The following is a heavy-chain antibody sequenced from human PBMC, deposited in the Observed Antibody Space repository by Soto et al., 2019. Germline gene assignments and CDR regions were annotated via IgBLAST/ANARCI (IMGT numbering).Heavy chain of an antibody. J-gene: IGHJ5*02. V-gene: IGHV4-59*01. D-gene: IGHD2-2*01. CDR1: GGSISSYY. Sequence: SETLSLTCTVSGGSISSYYWSWIRQPPGKGLEWIGYIYYSGSTNYNPSLQSRVTISVDTSKNQFSLKLSSVTAADTAVYYCARGSHPSDGFDPWGQGTLVTVSS. CDR3: ARGSHPSDGFDP. CDR2: IYYSGST.